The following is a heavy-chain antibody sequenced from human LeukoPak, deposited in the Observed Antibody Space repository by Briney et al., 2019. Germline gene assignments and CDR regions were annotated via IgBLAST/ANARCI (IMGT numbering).Heavy chain of an antibody. D-gene: IGHD1-1*01. CDR3: ATRLDY. CDR2: ISWNSGSI. V-gene: IGHV3-9*01. CDR1: GFTFDDYA. Sequence: GGSLRLSCAASGFTFDDYAMHWVRQAPGKGLEWVSGISWNSGSIGYADSVKGRFTISRDNAKNSLYLQMNSLRAEDTALYYCATRLDYWGQGTLVTVSS. J-gene: IGHJ4*02.